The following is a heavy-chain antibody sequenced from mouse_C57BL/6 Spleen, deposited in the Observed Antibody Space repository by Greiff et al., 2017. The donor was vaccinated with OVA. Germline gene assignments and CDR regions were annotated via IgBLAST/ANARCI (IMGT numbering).Heavy chain of an antibody. CDR1: GYTFTSYW. Sequence: QVQLQQPGAELVKPGASVKLSCKASGYTFTSYWMHWVKQRPGQGLEWIGMIHPISGSTNYNEKFKSKATLTVDTSSSTAYMQLRSLTSEDAAVYYGERSGKVEGWGTGTTVTVAS. D-gene: IGHD1-1*01. CDR2: IHPISGST. V-gene: IGHV1-64*01. J-gene: IGHJ1*03. CDR3: ERSGKVEG.